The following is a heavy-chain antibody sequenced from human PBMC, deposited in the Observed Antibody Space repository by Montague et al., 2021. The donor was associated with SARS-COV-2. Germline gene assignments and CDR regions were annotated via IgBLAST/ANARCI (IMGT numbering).Heavy chain of an antibody. J-gene: IGHJ4*02. CDR3: TALRRTDPFDY. CDR1: GFTFTTHW. D-gene: IGHD2-21*02. Sequence: SLRLSCAASGFTFTTHWMNWVRQAPGKGLEWVANINEDGNQKYYIDSVKGRFTISRDNARNSLFLQMTGLRAEDTAVYYCTALRRTDPFDYWGQGNLVTVSS. V-gene: IGHV3-7*01. CDR2: INEDGNQK.